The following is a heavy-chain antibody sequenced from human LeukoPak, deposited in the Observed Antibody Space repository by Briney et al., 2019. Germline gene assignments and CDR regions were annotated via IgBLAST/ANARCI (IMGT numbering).Heavy chain of an antibody. V-gene: IGHV3-11*04. CDR2: ISTGGNTI. J-gene: IGHJ4*02. Sequence: GGSLRLSCVASGFTFTEYYMTWIRQAPGKGLEWVSYISTGGNTIYYADSVKGRFTVSRDNAKNSLSLQVNSLRAEDTAVYYCARDRGSTGTAFDYWGQGILVTVSS. D-gene: IGHD3-10*01. CDR3: ARDRGSTGTAFDY. CDR1: GFTFTEYY.